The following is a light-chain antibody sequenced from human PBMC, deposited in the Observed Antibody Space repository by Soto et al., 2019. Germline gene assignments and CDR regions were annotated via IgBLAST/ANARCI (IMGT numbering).Light chain of an antibody. CDR2: DNS. CDR3: GAWDDSLSAV. V-gene: IGLV1-51*01. CDR1: KSNIGNNY. J-gene: IGLJ2*01. Sequence: QSVLTQPPSVSAAPGQKVTISCSGSKSNIGNNYVSWYQHLPGTAPKLLIYDNSKRPTGIPDRFSGSKSGTSATLRITGLQTGDEADYYCGAWDDSLSAVFGGGTKLTVL.